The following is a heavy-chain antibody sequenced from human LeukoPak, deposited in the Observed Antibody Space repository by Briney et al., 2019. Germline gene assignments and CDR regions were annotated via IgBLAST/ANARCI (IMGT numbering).Heavy chain of an antibody. V-gene: IGHV4-39*01. Sequence: PSETLSLTCSVPGGSISSSTCYWAWIRQPPGKGLECIGTIYYSGNTYYNPSLKSRVTMSVDTSKNQFSLKLSSVTAADTAVYYCARLYKVGASTTFDYWGQGTLVTVSS. J-gene: IGHJ4*02. CDR1: GGSISSSTCY. CDR3: ARLYKVGASTTFDY. CDR2: IYYSGNT. D-gene: IGHD1-26*01.